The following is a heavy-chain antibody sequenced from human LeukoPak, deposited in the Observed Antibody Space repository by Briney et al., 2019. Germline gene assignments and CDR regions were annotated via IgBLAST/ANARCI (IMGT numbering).Heavy chain of an antibody. CDR3: ARDDYGDYGLLDF. D-gene: IGHD4-17*01. V-gene: IGHV3-30-3*01. CDR1: GFTFSNYA. CDR2: ISYDASNK. J-gene: IGHJ4*02. Sequence: PGRSLRLSCAASGFTFSNYAMHWVRQAPGKGLEWVAVISYDASNKYYADSVKGRFTISRDNSKNTLYLQMNSLRSEDTAVYYCARDDYGDYGLLDFWGQGTPVTVSS.